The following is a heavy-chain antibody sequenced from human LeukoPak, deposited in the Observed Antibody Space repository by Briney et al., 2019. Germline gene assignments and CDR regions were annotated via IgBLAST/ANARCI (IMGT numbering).Heavy chain of an antibody. CDR1: GGSISSGSYY. J-gene: IGHJ4*02. Sequence: SETLSLTRTVSGGSISSGSYYWSWIRQPAGKGLEWIGRIYTSGSTNYNPSLKSRVTISVDTSKNQFSLKLSSVTAADTAVYYCARALTAGIGSGWYPSYFDYWGQGTLVTVSS. CDR3: ARALTAGIGSGWYPSYFDY. D-gene: IGHD6-19*01. CDR2: IYTSGST. V-gene: IGHV4-61*02.